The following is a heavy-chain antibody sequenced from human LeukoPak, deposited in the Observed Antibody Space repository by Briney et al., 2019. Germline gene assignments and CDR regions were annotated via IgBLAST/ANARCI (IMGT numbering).Heavy chain of an antibody. V-gene: IGHV3-15*01. D-gene: IGHD6-19*01. CDR3: TTYSSGSCPS. CDR1: GITFSNAW. Sequence: GGSLRLSCAASGITFSNAWMTWVRQAPGEGLEWVGRIYRSSNGETTDYGAPVKGRFTMSRDDSKNTLYLQMNSLKTEDTAVYYCTTYSSGSCPSWGQGTLVTVSS. CDR2: IYRSSNGETT. J-gene: IGHJ5*02.